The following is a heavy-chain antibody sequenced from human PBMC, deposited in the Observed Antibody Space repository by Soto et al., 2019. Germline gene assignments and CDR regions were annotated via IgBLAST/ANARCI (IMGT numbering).Heavy chain of an antibody. CDR3: ARHEGSGWTNWFGP. Sequence: GESLKISCKGSGCSFTSYCIGWVRQMPGKGLEWMGIIYPGDSDTRYSPSLQGQVTISADKSISTAYLKWSSVKASDTSMYYCARHEGSGWTNWFGPWGQGTLVTVSS. D-gene: IGHD6-19*01. V-gene: IGHV5-51*01. J-gene: IGHJ5*02. CDR1: GCSFTSYC. CDR2: IYPGDSDT.